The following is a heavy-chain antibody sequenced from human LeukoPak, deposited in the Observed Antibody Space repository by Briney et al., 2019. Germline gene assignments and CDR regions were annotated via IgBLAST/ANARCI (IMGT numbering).Heavy chain of an antibody. Sequence: SETLSLTCTVSGGSISSYYWSWIRQPAGKGLEWIGRIYTSGSTNYNPSLKSRVTMSVDTSKNQFSLKPSSVTAADTAVYYCARDYKQAGQTPYFDYWGQGTLVTVSS. D-gene: IGHD6-19*01. CDR1: GGSISSYY. V-gene: IGHV4-4*07. CDR2: IYTSGST. CDR3: ARDYKQAGQTPYFDY. J-gene: IGHJ4*02.